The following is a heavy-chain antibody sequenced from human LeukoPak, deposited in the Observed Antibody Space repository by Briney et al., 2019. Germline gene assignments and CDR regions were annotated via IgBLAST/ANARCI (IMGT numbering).Heavy chain of an antibody. CDR2: IYSSGTT. D-gene: IGHD1-1*01. V-gene: IGHV4-59*12. CDR3: ARRISSWNVYIDK. CDR1: GGSLSGYD. J-gene: IGHJ4*02. Sequence: SETLSLTCSVSGGSLSGYDCSWIRQTPGKGLEWIGYIYSSGTTNYNRALQSRVTISLDTAKNQFSLSVPSVTAADTAMYFCARRISSWNVYIDKWGQGIQVTVSS.